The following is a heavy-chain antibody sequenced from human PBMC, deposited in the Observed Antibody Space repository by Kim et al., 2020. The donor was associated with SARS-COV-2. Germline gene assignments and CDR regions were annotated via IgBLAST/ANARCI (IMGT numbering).Heavy chain of an antibody. D-gene: IGHD4-17*01. CDR3: ARGAPYGPFYD. CDR2: ISYDGSNK. V-gene: IGHV3-33*05. CDR1: GFTFSSYG. Sequence: GGSLRLSCAASGFTFSSYGMHWVRQAPGKGLEWVAVISYDGSNKYYADSVKGRFTISRDNSKNTLYLQMNSLRAEDTAVYYCARGAPYGPFYDWGQGTLVTVSS. J-gene: IGHJ4*02.